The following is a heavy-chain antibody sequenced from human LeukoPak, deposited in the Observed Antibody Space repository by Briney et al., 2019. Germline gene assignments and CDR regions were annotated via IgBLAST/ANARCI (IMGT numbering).Heavy chain of an antibody. CDR3: ARDRTEGIRYSSGWPFDY. J-gene: IGHJ4*02. V-gene: IGHV1-69*04. CDR1: GGTFSSYA. D-gene: IGHD6-19*01. Sequence: SVKVSCKASGGTFSSYAISWVRQAPGQGLEWMGRIIPILGIANYAQKFQGRVTITADKSTSTAYMELSSLRSEDTAVYYCARDRTEGIRYSSGWPFDYWGQGTLVTVSS. CDR2: IIPILGIA.